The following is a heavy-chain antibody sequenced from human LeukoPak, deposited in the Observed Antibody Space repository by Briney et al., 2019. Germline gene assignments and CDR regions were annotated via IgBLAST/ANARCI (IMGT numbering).Heavy chain of an antibody. J-gene: IGHJ4*02. Sequence: GGSLRLSCAASGFTFSSYSMNWVRQAPGKGLEWVSSISSSSSYIYYADSVKGRFIISRDNAKNSLYLQMNSLRAEDTAVYYCARDGRRYCSSTSCYRDVGDYWGQGTLVTVSS. V-gene: IGHV3-21*01. CDR3: ARDGRRYCSSTSCYRDVGDY. D-gene: IGHD2-2*01. CDR1: GFTFSSYS. CDR2: ISSSSSYI.